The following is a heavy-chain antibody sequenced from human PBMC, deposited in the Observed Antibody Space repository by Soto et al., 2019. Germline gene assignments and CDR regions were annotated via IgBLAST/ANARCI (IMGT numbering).Heavy chain of an antibody. CDR3: ARGVYCSSTNCYTDYFQH. D-gene: IGHD2-2*02. CDR1: GGSFSGYY. V-gene: IGHV4-34*01. J-gene: IGHJ1*01. Sequence: SETLSRTCAVYGGSFSGYYWTSTREPPGKGLAWIGEINHYGSTNYNPSLKSRVTISVDTSKNQFSLKLNSVTAADTAVYYCARGVYCSSTNCYTDYFQHWGQGTLVT. CDR2: INHYGST.